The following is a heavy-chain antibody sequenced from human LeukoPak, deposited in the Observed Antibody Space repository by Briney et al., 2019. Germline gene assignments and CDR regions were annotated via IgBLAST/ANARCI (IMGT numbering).Heavy chain of an antibody. D-gene: IGHD3-22*01. Sequence: PSETLSLTCTVSGGSTSSGDYYWSWIRQPPGTGLEWIGYIYYSGSTYYNPSLKSRVTISVDTSKNQFSLKLSSVTAADTAVYYCARFYDSSGYYYVRYFDYWGQGTLVTVSS. J-gene: IGHJ4*02. CDR3: ARFYDSSGYYYVRYFDY. V-gene: IGHV4-30-4*01. CDR1: GGSTSSGDYY. CDR2: IYYSGST.